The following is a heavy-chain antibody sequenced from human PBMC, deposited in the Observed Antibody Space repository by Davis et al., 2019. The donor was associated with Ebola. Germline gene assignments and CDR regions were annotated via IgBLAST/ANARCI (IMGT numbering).Heavy chain of an antibody. V-gene: IGHV4-34*01. J-gene: IGHJ4*02. CDR2: INHSGST. CDR1: GGSFSGYY. Sequence: SETLSLPCAVYGGSFSGYYWNWIRQPPGKGLEWIGEINHSGSTNYNPSLKSRVTISVDTSKNQFSLKLSSVTAADTAVYYCARGGVLWLRALFGRTQYYFDYWGQGTLVTVSS. CDR3: ARGGVLWLRALFGRTQYYFDY. D-gene: IGHD3-10*01.